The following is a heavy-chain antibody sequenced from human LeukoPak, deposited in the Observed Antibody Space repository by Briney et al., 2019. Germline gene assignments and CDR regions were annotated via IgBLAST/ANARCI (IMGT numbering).Heavy chain of an antibody. CDR2: IYTSGST. D-gene: IGHD6-19*01. J-gene: IGHJ3*02. CDR3: ARGYSSGWYQDAFDI. Sequence: SQTLSLTCTVSGGSISSGSYYWSWIRQPAGKGLEWIGRIYTSGSTNYNPSLKSRVTISVDTSKNQFSPKLSSVTAADTAVYYCARGYSSGWYQDAFDIWGQGTMVTVSS. CDR1: GGSISSGSYY. V-gene: IGHV4-61*02.